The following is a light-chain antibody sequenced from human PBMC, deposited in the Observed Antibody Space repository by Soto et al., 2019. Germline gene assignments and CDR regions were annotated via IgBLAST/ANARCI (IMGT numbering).Light chain of an antibody. J-gene: IGLJ2*01. CDR1: NIGSKS. V-gene: IGLV3-21*04. CDR2: YDS. Sequence: SCELTQPPSVSVAPGKTARITCGGTNIGSKSVHWYQQKPGQAPVLVIYYDSDRPSGIPGRFSGSNSGNTATLTISRVEAGDEADYYCLVWDSSSDHRVFGGGTQLTVL. CDR3: LVWDSSSDHRV.